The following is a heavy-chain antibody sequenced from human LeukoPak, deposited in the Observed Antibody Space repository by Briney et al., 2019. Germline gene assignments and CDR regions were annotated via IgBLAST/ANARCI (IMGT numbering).Heavy chain of an antibody. J-gene: IGHJ6*03. D-gene: IGHD3-22*01. CDR3: ARVIKDYYDSSGYYYYYYMDV. Sequence: SETLSLTCTVSGGSISSYYWSWIRQPAGKGLEWIGRIYTSGSTNYNPSLKSRVTISVDTSKNQFSLKLSPATAADTAVYYCARVIKDYYDSSGYYYYYYMDVWGRGTTVTVSS. V-gene: IGHV4-4*07. CDR2: IYTSGST. CDR1: GGSISSYY.